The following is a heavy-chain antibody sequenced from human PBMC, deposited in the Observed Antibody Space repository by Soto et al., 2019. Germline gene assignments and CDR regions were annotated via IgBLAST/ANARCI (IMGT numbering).Heavy chain of an antibody. CDR2: IRNNTSHT. CDR3: ARGRGAAADYFDF. D-gene: IGHD6-13*01. V-gene: IGHV3-21*04. J-gene: IGHJ4*02. CDR1: GFTFSSYG. Sequence: LRLSCAASGFTFSSYGMHWVRQAPGKGLEWVAFIRNNTSHTIYADSVKGRFTISRDNSKNSLFLQMNSLRAEDTAVYYCARGRGAAADYFDFWGQGTLVTVSS.